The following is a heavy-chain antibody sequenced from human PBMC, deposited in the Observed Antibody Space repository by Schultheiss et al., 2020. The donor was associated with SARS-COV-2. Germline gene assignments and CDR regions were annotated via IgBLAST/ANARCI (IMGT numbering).Heavy chain of an antibody. CDR2: INPNSGGT. V-gene: IGHV1-2*04. J-gene: IGHJ6*02. CDR1: GYTFTGYY. D-gene: IGHD2-2*01. CDR3: ARVGDIVVVPAAMGYYGMDV. Sequence: ASVKVSCKASGYTFTGYYMHWVRQAPGQGLEWMGWINPNSGGTNYAQKFQGWVTMTRDTSISTAYMELSRLRSDDTAVYYCARVGDIVVVPAAMGYYGMDVWGQGTTVTGSS.